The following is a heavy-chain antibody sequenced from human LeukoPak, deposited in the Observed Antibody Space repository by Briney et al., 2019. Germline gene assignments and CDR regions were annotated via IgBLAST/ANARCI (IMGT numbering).Heavy chain of an antibody. Sequence: PSETLSLTCAVSGGSISSGGYSWSWIRQPPGKGLEWIGYIYHSGSTYYNPSLKSRVTISVDRSKNQFSLKLSSVPAADAAVYYCASGSSLRAFDIWGQGTMVTVSS. J-gene: IGHJ3*02. D-gene: IGHD3-10*01. CDR3: ASGSSLRAFDI. V-gene: IGHV4-30-2*01. CDR1: GGSISSGGYS. CDR2: IYHSGST.